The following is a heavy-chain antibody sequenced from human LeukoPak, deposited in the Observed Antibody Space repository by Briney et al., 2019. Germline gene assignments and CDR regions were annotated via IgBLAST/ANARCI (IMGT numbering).Heavy chain of an antibody. V-gene: IGHV3-23*01. J-gene: IGHJ5*02. CDR3: AKVSKYSSRGGWFDP. CDR2: ISGSGGST. CDR1: GFTFSSYA. Sequence: PGGSLRLSCAASGFTFSSYAMSWVRQAPGKGLEWVSAISGSGGSTYYADSVKGRFTISRDNSKNTLYLQMNSLRAEDTAVYYCAKVSKYSSRGGWFDPWGQGTRVTVSS. D-gene: IGHD6-13*01.